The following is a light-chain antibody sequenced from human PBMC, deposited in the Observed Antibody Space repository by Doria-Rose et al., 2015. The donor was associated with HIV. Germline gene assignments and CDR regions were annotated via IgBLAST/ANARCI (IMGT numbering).Light chain of an antibody. J-gene: IGKJ1*01. V-gene: IGKV3-20*01. Sequence: TQSPGTLSLSPGERATLSCRASQSFRSTYLAWYQQKPGQAPSLLIYGGSTRATGIPDRFSASGSGSDFTLTINRLEPEDFALYYCHQYGTSWTFGQGTKVEI. CDR3: HQYGTSWT. CDR1: QSFRSTY. CDR2: GGS.